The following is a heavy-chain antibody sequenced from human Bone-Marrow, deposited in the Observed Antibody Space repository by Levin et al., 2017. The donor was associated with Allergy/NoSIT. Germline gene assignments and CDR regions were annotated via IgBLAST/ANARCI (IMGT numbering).Heavy chain of an antibody. Sequence: LSLTCAASGFTFSRHWMSWVRQAPGKGLEWVAGIREDGSQKHYVGSVRGRFSIARDNAKNSAYLEMNSLRDEDTAVYYCVRDGSSSWEEMLDYWGQGTLVTVSS. V-gene: IGHV3-7*01. CDR1: GFTFSRHW. D-gene: IGHD6-6*01. CDR3: VRDGSSSWEEMLDY. J-gene: IGHJ4*02. CDR2: IREDGSQK.